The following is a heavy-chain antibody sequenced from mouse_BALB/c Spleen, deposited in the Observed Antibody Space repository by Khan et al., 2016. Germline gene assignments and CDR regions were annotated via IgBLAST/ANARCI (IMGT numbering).Heavy chain of an antibody. D-gene: IGHD1-1*01. CDR3: ASYYGSSYDYVDY. CDR2: IYPGDGDT. CDR1: GYTFTSYW. V-gene: IGHV1-87*01. J-gene: IGHJ2*01. Sequence: QVQLQQSGAELARPGASVKLSCKASGYTFTSYWMQWVKQRPGQGLEWIGAIYPGDGDTRYTQKFKGKATLTADKSYSTAYMQLSSLASEDSAVYYCASYYGSSYDYVDYWGQGTTLTVSS.